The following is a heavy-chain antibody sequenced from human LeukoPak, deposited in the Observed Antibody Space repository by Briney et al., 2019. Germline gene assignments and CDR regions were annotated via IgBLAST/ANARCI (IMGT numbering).Heavy chain of an antibody. V-gene: IGHV3-9*01. CDR3: ARGVRGPPDNPRHYYYYYMDV. D-gene: IGHD3-10*01. Sequence: GGSLRLSCAASGFTFDDYAMRWVRQAPGKGLEWVPGISWNSGSIGYADSVKGRFTISRDNAKNSLYLQMNSLRAEDTALYYCARGVRGPPDNPRHYYYYYMDVWGKGTTVTVSS. J-gene: IGHJ6*03. CDR2: ISWNSGSI. CDR1: GFTFDDYA.